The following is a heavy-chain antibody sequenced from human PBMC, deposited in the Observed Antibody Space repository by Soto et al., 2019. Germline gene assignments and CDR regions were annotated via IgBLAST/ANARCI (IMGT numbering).Heavy chain of an antibody. J-gene: IGHJ4*02. CDR3: ANGYGSHI. Sequence: GGSLRLSSVVSGFTFRNSDMNWVRQAPGKGLEWVALISTDGSSSSSYIYYADSVKGRFTISRDNAKNSLYLQMNSLRAEDTAVYYCANGYGSHIWGQGTLVTVSS. D-gene: IGHD3-10*01. V-gene: IGHV3-21*01. CDR1: GFTFRNSD. CDR2: ISTDGSSSSSYI.